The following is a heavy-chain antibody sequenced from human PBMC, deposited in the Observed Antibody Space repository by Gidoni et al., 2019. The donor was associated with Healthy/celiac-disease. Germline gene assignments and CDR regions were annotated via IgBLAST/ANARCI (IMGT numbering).Heavy chain of an antibody. V-gene: IGHV4-39*07. J-gene: IGHJ4*02. CDR3: AIRAQSYSGSYYFDY. Sequence: QLQLQASGPGLVKPSETLSLTCPVSGGSISSSSYYWGWIRQPPGKGLEWIGSIYYSGSTYYNPSLKSRVTISVDTSKNQCSLKLSSVTAADTAVYYCAIRAQSYSGSYYFDYWGQGTLVTVSS. CDR2: IYYSGST. D-gene: IGHD1-26*01. CDR1: GGSISSSSYY.